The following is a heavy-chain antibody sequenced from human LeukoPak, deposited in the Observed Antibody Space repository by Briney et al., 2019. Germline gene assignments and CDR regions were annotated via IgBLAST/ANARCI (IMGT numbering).Heavy chain of an antibody. CDR3: AKSDYGGDYFDY. V-gene: IGHV3-66*01. CDR1: GFTVSSNY. J-gene: IGHJ4*02. Sequence: GGSLRLSCAASGFTVSSNYMSWVRQAPGKGLEWVSVIYSGGSTYYADSVKGRFTISRDNSKNTLYLQMNSLRADDTAVYYCAKSDYGGDYFDYWGQGTLVTVSS. D-gene: IGHD4-17*01. CDR2: IYSGGST.